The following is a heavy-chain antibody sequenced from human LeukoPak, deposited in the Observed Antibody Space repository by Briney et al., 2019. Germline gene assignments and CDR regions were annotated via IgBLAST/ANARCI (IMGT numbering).Heavy chain of an antibody. D-gene: IGHD4-11*01. CDR2: IYYSGST. J-gene: IGHJ4*02. CDR3: ARGRTTHFDY. CDR1: GGSISSSSYY. Sequence: SETLSLTCTVSGGSISSSSYYWGWIRQPPGKGLEWIGSIYYSGSTYYNPSLKSRVTISVDTSKNQFSLKLSSVTAADTAVYYCARGRTTHFDYWGQGTLVTVSS. V-gene: IGHV4-39*07.